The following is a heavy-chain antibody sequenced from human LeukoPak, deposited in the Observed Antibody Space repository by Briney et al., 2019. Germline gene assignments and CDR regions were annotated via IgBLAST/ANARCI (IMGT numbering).Heavy chain of an antibody. D-gene: IGHD3-10*01. Sequence: SGTLSLTCDVSGVSITKYLWNWIRQSPGKGLEWIGYLDVTGKKKYASFFESRVTISGDISKNQFSLRLTSLTAADTAVYFCARSKFGFGATNFDTWGQGTLVSLSS. V-gene: IGHV4-59*01. CDR3: ARSKFGFGATNFDT. CDR1: GVSITKYL. J-gene: IGHJ5*02. CDR2: LDVTGKK.